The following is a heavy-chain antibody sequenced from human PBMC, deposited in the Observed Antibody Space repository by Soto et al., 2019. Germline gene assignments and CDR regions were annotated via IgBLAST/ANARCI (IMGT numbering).Heavy chain of an antibody. V-gene: IGHV4-39*07. J-gene: IGHJ4*02. CDR1: GGSISSSSYY. CDR2: IYYSGST. Sequence: PSETLSLTCTVSGGSISSSSYYWGWIRQPPGKGLEWIGSIYYSGSTNYNPSLKSRVTISVDTSKNQFSLKMSAVTAADTAVYYCARGRYYDTSGYYLIINYFDYWGLGTLVTVSS. D-gene: IGHD3-22*01. CDR3: ARGRYYDTSGYYLIINYFDY.